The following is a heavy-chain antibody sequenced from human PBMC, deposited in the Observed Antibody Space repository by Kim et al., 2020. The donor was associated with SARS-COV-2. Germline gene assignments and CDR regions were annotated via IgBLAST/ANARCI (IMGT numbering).Heavy chain of an antibody. J-gene: IGHJ4*02. Sequence: ASVKGRFTNSRDNSKNTLYWQMNSLRAEDPAVYYCARSRAYSSSWGFDYWGQGTLVAVSS. D-gene: IGHD6-13*01. V-gene: IGHV3-30*01. CDR3: ARSRAYSSSWGFDY.